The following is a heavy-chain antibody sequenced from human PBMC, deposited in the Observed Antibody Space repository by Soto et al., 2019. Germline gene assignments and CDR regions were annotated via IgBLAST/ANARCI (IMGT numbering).Heavy chain of an antibody. V-gene: IGHV1-69*13. Sequence: SVKVSCKASGGTFSSYAISWVRQAPGQGLEWMGGIIPIFGTANYAQKFQGRVTITADESTSTAYMELSSLRSEDTAVYYCAGESIAARSRAGYYYYYGMDVWGQGTTVTVSS. CDR1: GGTFSSYA. CDR3: AGESIAARSRAGYYYYYGMDV. D-gene: IGHD6-6*01. J-gene: IGHJ6*02. CDR2: IIPIFGTA.